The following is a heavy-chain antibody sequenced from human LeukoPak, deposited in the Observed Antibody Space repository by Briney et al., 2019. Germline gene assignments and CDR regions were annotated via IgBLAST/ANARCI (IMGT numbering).Heavy chain of an antibody. V-gene: IGHV1-2*02. Sequence: ASVKVSCKASGYIFTGYYLFWVRQAPGQGLEWMGWINPNGGATRYAQKFQGRVTMTRDTSISTAYMELSRLRSDDTAVYYCARDDRGYGLRAYYFDYWGQGTLVTVSS. CDR2: INPNGGAT. D-gene: IGHD3-16*01. CDR1: GYIFTGYY. J-gene: IGHJ4*02. CDR3: ARDDRGYGLRAYYFDY.